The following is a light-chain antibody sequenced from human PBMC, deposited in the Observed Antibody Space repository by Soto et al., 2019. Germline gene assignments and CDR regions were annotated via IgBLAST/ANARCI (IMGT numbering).Light chain of an antibody. CDR2: DAS. V-gene: IGKV1-5*01. CDR1: QSITNR. J-gene: IGKJ1*01. CDR3: QQYNSYSRT. Sequence: DIQMTQSPSTLSASVGDGVTITCRASQSITNRLAWYQQKPGKAPKVLIYDASILESGVPSRFSGSGSGTEFTLTISSLQPDDFATYYCQQYNSYSRTFGQGTKVDIK.